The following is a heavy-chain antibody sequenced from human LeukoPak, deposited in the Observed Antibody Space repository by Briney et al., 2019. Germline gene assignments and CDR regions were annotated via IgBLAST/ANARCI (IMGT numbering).Heavy chain of an antibody. D-gene: IGHD4-17*01. V-gene: IGHV1-69*13. CDR3: ARDLGVDFSDYGDYRHPLHFDY. CDR1: GGTFSSYA. J-gene: IGHJ4*02. CDR2: IIPISGTA. Sequence: GASVKVSCKASGGTFSSYAISWVRQAPGKGLEWMGGIIPISGTANYAQKFQGRVTITADESTSTAYMELSSLRSEDTAVYYCARDLGVDFSDYGDYRHPLHFDYWGQGTLVTVSS.